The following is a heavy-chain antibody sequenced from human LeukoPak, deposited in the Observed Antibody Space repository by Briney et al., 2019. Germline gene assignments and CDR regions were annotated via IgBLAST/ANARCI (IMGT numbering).Heavy chain of an antibody. D-gene: IGHD6-19*01. CDR1: GFTFGDYA. V-gene: IGHV3-49*03. J-gene: IGHJ4*02. CDR3: TRDPYDGSGWYGFDY. CDR2: IRSKAYGGTT. Sequence: GGSLRLSCTASGFTFGDYAMSWFRQAPGKGLEWVGFIRSKAYGGTTEYAASVKGRFTISRDDSKSIAYLQMNSLKTEDTAVYYRTRDPYDGSGWYGFDYWGQGTLVTVSS.